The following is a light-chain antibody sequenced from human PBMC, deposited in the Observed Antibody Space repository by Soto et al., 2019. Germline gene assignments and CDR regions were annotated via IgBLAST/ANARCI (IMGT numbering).Light chain of an antibody. CDR3: QQYDTLLIT. CDR1: QDISTY. J-gene: IGKJ4*01. Sequence: DIQMNQSPSSLSASVGDRVTITCQASQDISTYLNWYQQKPGRAPKLLISDASNLETGVPSRFSGSGSGTDLTFTISSLQPEDIETYYCQQYDTLLITFGGGTKVEIK. CDR2: DAS. V-gene: IGKV1-33*01.